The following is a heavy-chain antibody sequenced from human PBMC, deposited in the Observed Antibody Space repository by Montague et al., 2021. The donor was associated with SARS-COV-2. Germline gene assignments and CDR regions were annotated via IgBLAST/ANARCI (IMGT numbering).Heavy chain of an antibody. D-gene: IGHD3-10*01. Sequence: SETLSPTRAVYGGSFSGYYWSWIRQPPGKGLEWIGEINHSGSTNYNPSLKSRVTISVDTSKNQFSLKLSSVTAADTAVYYCARGTEYGSGIYSHYYYDHWGQGTLVTVSS. CDR3: ARGTEYGSGIYSHYYYDH. CDR1: GGSFSGYY. CDR2: INHSGST. J-gene: IGHJ4*02. V-gene: IGHV4-34*01.